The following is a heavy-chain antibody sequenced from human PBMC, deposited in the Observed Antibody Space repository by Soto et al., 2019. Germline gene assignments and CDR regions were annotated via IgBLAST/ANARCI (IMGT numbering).Heavy chain of an antibody. CDR2: IGIGSSTK. J-gene: IGHJ3*01. Sequence: GGSLRLSCVASGFIFSNYAMSWVRQAPGKGLEWVSYIGIGSSTKYYADSVKGRFTISRDNAKNSLYLQMNSLRAEDTAVYYCARDQLYYNDISGRPLNAFDVWGQGTMVTVSS. D-gene: IGHD3-22*01. CDR1: GFIFSNYA. V-gene: IGHV3-48*01. CDR3: ARDQLYYNDISGRPLNAFDV.